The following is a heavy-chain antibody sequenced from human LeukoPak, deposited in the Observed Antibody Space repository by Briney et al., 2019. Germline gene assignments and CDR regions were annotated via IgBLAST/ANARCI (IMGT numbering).Heavy chain of an antibody. CDR1: GYTFTSYG. D-gene: IGHD3-3*01. Sequence: GASVKVSCKASGYTFTSYGISSVRHAPGQGLEWMGWISAYNGNTNYAQKLQARVTMTTDTSTSTAYMELRSLRSDDTAVYYCARVYYDFWSGYEYDAFDIWGQGTMVTVSS. J-gene: IGHJ3*02. CDR3: ARVYYDFWSGYEYDAFDI. V-gene: IGHV1-18*01. CDR2: ISAYNGNT.